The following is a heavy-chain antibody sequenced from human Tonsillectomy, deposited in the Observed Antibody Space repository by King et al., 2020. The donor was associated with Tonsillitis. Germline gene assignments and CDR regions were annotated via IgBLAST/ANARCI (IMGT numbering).Heavy chain of an antibody. V-gene: IGHV1-2*05. J-gene: IGHJ4*02. D-gene: IGHD1-26*01. CDR3: APGGPIVGATSDYFYY. Sequence: VQLVESGAEVKKPGASVKVSCKASGYTFTGYYLHWVRQAPGQGLEWMGRINPNSGATNYAQRFQGRVTMTRNTSISTDYMELNRLRSDDSVWYYCAPGGPIVGATSDYFYYWGQGTLVTVSS. CDR1: GYTFTGYY. CDR2: INPNSGAT.